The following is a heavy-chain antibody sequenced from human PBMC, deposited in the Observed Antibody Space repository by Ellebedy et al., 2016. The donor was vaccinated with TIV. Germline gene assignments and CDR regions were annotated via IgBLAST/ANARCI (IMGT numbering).Heavy chain of an antibody. D-gene: IGHD6-19*01. CDR3: AHSPLGGQDSSGWYDHWDY. V-gene: IGHV2-5*02. CDR1: GFSLSNARMG. Sequence: SGPTLVKPTETLTLTCTVSGFSLSNARMGVSWIRQPPGKALEWLALIYWDDDKRYSPSLKSRLTITKDTSKNQVVLTMTNMDPVDTATYYCAHSPLGGQDSSGWYDHWDYWGQGTLVTVSS. J-gene: IGHJ4*02. CDR2: IYWDDDK.